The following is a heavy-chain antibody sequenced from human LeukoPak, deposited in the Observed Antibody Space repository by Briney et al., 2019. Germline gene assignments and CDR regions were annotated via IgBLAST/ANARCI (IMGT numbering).Heavy chain of an antibody. J-gene: IGHJ3*02. CDR1: GFSFRDYP. V-gene: IGHV3-23*01. CDR2: ISGGADVI. D-gene: IGHD1-1*01. Sequence: GGSLRLSCEAAGFSFRDYPMGWVRGASGKGLEWVSGISGGADVIFYADPVKGRFTISRDNSKNALYLQMNSLRAEDSAEYYCAKSLLTTATGTGRAFDIWGQGTMVTVSA. CDR3: AKSLLTTATGTGRAFDI.